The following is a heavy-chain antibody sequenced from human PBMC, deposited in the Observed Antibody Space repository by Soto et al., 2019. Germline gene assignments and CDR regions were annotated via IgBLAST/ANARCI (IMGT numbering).Heavy chain of an antibody. V-gene: IGHV3-15*01. CDR3: TTGYSSGWYPYYYYGMDV. CDR2: IKSKTDGGTT. CDR1: GFTLSNAW. J-gene: IGHJ6*02. D-gene: IGHD6-19*01. Sequence: EVQPVESGGGLVKPGGSLRLSCAASGFTLSNAWMSWVRQAPGKGLEWVGRIKSKTDGGTTDYAAPVKGRFTISRDDSKNTLYLQMNSLKTEDTAVYYCTTGYSSGWYPYYYYGMDVWGQGTTVTVSS.